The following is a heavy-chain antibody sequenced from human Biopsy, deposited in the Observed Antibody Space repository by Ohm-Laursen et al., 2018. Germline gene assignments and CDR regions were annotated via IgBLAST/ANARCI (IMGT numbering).Heavy chain of an antibody. Sequence: GSVKVSCKTSGYNFGNYYINWVRKVPGQGLEWLGVVNPVAEATMYAQKFQDRITLTRDASTNTVYMDLTSLTSEDTAVYYCARESPLRLGVCGAIRCFKEVFGMDVWGQGTTVIVSS. V-gene: IGHV1-46*01. CDR3: ARESPLRLGVCGAIRCFKEVFGMDV. D-gene: IGHD2-21*01. CDR2: VNPVAEAT. CDR1: GYNFGNYY. J-gene: IGHJ6*02.